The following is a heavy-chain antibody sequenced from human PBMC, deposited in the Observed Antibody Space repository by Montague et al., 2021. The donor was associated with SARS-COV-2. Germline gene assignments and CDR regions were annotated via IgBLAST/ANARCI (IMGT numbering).Heavy chain of an antibody. D-gene: IGHD3-22*01. V-gene: IGHV4-39*06. CDR2: IYYTGST. CDR3: ARDTRIAMLVVVTRYGLDV. CDR1: GGSISSSSYY. J-gene: IGHJ6*02. Sequence: SETLSLTCTVSGGSISSSSYYWGWIRQPPGKGLEWIGSIYYTGSTYYNPSLKSRVTISVDTSKNQFPLKLSSVTAADTAVYHCARDTRIAMLVVVTRYGLDVWGQGTTVTVPS.